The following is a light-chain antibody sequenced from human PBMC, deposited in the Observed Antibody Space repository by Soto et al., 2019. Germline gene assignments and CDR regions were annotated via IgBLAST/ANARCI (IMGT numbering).Light chain of an antibody. Sequence: ENVFTQSPGTLSLSPGERATLSCRASQSFRSSYLAWYQQKPGQAPRLLIYAASSRATGIPDRFSGGGSGTDFTLTISRLEPEDFAVYYCQQCGSSPWTFGQGTKVDI. CDR2: AAS. V-gene: IGKV3-20*01. CDR3: QQCGSSPWT. J-gene: IGKJ1*01. CDR1: QSFRSSY.